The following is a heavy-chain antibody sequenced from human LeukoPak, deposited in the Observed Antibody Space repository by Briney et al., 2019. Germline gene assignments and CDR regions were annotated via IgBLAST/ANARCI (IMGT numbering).Heavy chain of an antibody. D-gene: IGHD2-21*01. CDR1: GGSFSGYY. J-gene: IGHJ4*02. V-gene: IGHV4-34*01. Sequence: SETLSLTCAVYGGSFSGYYWSWIRQPPGKGLEWIGEINHSGSTNYNPSLKSRVTISVDTSKNQFSLKLSSVTAADTAVYYCARVHKRVRGPAFDYWGQGTLVTVSP. CDR2: INHSGST. CDR3: ARVHKRVRGPAFDY.